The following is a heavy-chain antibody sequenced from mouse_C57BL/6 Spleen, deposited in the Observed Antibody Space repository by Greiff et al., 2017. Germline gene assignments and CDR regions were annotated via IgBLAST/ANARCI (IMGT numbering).Heavy chain of an antibody. Sequence: VHVKQSGAELVKPGASVKLSCTASGFNIKDYYMHWVKQRTEQGLEWIGRIDPEDGETKYAPNFQGQATITADTSSNTAYRQLSSLTSEDTAVYYCAPYYYDSSDYAMDDWGQGTTVTVSS. CDR3: APYYYDSSDYAMDD. CDR1: GFNIKDYY. CDR2: IDPEDGET. J-gene: IGHJ4*01. V-gene: IGHV14-2*01. D-gene: IGHD1-1*01.